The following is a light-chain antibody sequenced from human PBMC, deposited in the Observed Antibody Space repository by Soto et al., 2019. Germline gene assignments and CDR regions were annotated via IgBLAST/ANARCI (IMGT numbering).Light chain of an antibody. CDR1: SSDVGGYNY. J-gene: IGLJ1*01. Sequence: QSVLTQPASVSGSPGQSITISCTGTSSDVGGYNYVSWYQQHPGKAPKLMIYDVSNRPSGVSNRFSGSKSGNTASLTISGLQAEDEADYYCSSYTSSSTLAAYVFGTGTRSPS. CDR3: SSYTSSSTLAAYV. V-gene: IGLV2-14*01. CDR2: DVS.